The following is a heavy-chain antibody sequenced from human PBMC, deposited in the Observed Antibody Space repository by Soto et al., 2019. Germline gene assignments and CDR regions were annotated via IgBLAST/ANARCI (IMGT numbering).Heavy chain of an antibody. D-gene: IGHD2-2*01. CDR1: GGSISNYY. CDR3: ARRRDAHTFFDY. V-gene: IGHV4-59*08. J-gene: IGHJ4*02. CDR2: IYYSGST. Sequence: SETLSLTCTVSGGSISNYYWSWIRQPPGKGLEWIGYIYYSGSTNYNPSLKSRVTISVDTSKNQFSLKLSSVTAADTAVYYCARRRDAHTFFDYWGQGTLVTVSS.